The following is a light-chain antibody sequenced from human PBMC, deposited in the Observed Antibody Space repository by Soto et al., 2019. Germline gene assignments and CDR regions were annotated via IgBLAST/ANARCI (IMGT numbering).Light chain of an antibody. CDR2: GAS. J-gene: IGKJ5*01. Sequence: EIVLTQSPGTLSLSPGERATLSCRASQSVSSSYLAWYQQKPGQAPRLLIYGASSRATGIPDRFSGVGSGTEFTLTISSLQSEDFATYYCQQYNSYPLTFGQGTRLEIK. V-gene: IGKV3-20*01. CDR1: QSVSSSY. CDR3: QQYNSYPLT.